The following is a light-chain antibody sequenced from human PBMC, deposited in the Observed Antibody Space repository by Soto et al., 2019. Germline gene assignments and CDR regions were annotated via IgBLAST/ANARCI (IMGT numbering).Light chain of an antibody. CDR2: GAS. CDR1: QSVISNY. Sequence: EIVLTQSPGTLSLSPGERATLSCRASQSVISNYLAWYQQKPGLAPRLLIYGASSRATGIPDRFSGSGSGTDFTLTISRLGPEDFAVYYCQQYGSSPRTFGLGTKVDI. J-gene: IGKJ1*01. V-gene: IGKV3-20*01. CDR3: QQYGSSPRT.